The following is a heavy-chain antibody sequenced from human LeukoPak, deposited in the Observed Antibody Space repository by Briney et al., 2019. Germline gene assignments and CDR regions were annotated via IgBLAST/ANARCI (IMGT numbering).Heavy chain of an antibody. CDR3: ARVRAYYYYMDV. V-gene: IGHV4-39*07. J-gene: IGHJ6*03. Sequence: SETLSLTCTVSGGSISSSSYYWGWIRQPPGKGLEWIGSIYYSGSIYYNPSLKSRVTISVDTSKNQFSLKLSSVTAADTAVYYCARVRAYYYYMDVWGKGTTVTVSS. CDR1: GGSISSSSYY. CDR2: IYYSGSI.